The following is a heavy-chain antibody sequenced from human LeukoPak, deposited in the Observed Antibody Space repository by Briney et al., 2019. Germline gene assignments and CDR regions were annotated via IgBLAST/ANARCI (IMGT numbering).Heavy chain of an antibody. J-gene: IGHJ6*02. Sequence: GGSLRLSCAVSGFTFSSYGMHWVRQAPGKGLEWVAVISYDGSNKYYADSVKGRFAISRDKSKNTLYLQMNSLRAEDTAVYYCAKDLLGGDSGSYYEVGELGMDVWGQGTTVTVSS. V-gene: IGHV3-30*18. CDR1: GFTFSSYG. CDR2: ISYDGSNK. D-gene: IGHD1-26*01. CDR3: AKDLLGGDSGSYYEVGELGMDV.